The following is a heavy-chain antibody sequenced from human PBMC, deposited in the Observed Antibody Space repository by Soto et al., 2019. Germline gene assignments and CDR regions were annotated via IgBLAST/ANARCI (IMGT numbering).Heavy chain of an antibody. J-gene: IGHJ4*02. D-gene: IGHD5-18*01. Sequence: QITWNEAGPTLVKPTQPLTLTCTFSGFSLTTSGVGVGWIRQPPGKALDWLAFIYWDNDEGYTPSLKSRLTITTDTSKSQVVLTMTNMDPVDTATYCCAHRPRGYSYDFDYWGQGTLVTVSS. CDR1: GFSLTTSGVG. CDR3: AHRPRGYSYDFDY. V-gene: IGHV2-5*02. CDR2: IYWDNDE.